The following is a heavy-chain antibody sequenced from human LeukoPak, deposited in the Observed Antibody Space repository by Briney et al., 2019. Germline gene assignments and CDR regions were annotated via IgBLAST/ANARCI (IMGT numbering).Heavy chain of an antibody. CDR1: GFTFSSYG. J-gene: IGHJ5*02. V-gene: IGHV3-30*03. CDR2: ISYDGSNK. Sequence: RRSLRLSCAASGFTFSSYGMHWVRQAPGKGLEWVAVISYDGSNKYYADSVKGRFTISRDNSKNTLYLQMNSLRAEDTAVYYCVWSGYYLANWFDPWGQGTLVTVSS. D-gene: IGHD3-3*01. CDR3: VWSGYYLANWFDP.